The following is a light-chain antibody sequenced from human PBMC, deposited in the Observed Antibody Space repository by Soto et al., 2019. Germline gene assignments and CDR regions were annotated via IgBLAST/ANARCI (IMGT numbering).Light chain of an antibody. Sequence: QSALTQPASVSGSPGQSITISCTGTSSDVGGYNYVCWYQQHPGKAPKLMVYDVSNRPSGVSDRFSGSKSGNTASLPISGLQAEDEADYYCSSYTSSSTLGVFGTGTKLTVL. J-gene: IGLJ1*01. CDR1: SSDVGGYNY. CDR2: DVS. CDR3: SSYTSSSTLGV. V-gene: IGLV2-14*01.